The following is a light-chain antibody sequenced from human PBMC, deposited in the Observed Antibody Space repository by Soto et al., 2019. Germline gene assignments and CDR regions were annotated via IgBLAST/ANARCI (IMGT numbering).Light chain of an antibody. J-gene: IGKJ2*01. CDR1: QSVYIN. CDR3: QQYNNWPPYT. V-gene: IGKV3-15*01. CDR2: GAS. Sequence: EIVMTQSPGTLSVSPGERATLSCRASQSVYINLAWHQQKPGQPPRLLIYGASTRATGIPDRFSGSGSGTEFTLTISSLQSEDFAVYYCQQYNNWPPYTFGQGTKLEIK.